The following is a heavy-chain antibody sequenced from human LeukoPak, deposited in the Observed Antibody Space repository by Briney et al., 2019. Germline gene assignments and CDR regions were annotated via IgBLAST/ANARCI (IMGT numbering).Heavy chain of an antibody. Sequence: PGGSLRLSCAASGFTVSSNYMSWVRQAPGKGLEWVSVIYSGGSTYYADSVKGRFIISRDNSKNTLYLQMNSLRVEDTAVYYCARVGDYVCKDWGQGTLVTVSS. V-gene: IGHV3-66*01. CDR2: IYSGGST. CDR3: ARVGDYVCKD. D-gene: IGHD3-16*01. J-gene: IGHJ4*02. CDR1: GFTVSSNY.